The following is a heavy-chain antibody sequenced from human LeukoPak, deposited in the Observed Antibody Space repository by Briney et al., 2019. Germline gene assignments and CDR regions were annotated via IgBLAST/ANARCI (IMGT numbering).Heavy chain of an antibody. CDR1: GGSISSYY. V-gene: IGHV4-4*09. CDR2: IYTSGST. D-gene: IGHD1-1*01. CDR3: ARGDTLQPIDY. Sequence: PSETLSLTCTVSGGSISSYYWSWLRQPPGKGLEWIGYIYTSGSTNYNPSLKSRVTISVDTSKNQFSLKLSSVTAADTAVYYCARGDTLQPIDYWGQGTLVTVSS. J-gene: IGHJ4*02.